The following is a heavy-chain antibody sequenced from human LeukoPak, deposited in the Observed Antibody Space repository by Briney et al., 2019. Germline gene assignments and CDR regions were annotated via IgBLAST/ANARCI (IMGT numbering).Heavy chain of an antibody. Sequence: ASVKVSCKASGYTFTGYYMHWVRQAPGQGLEWMGWINPNSGGTNYAQKFQGRVTMTRDTSISTAYMELSRLRSDDTAVYYCARVLSPAAMPGHYYYYMDVWGKGTTVTVSS. CDR2: INPNSGGT. V-gene: IGHV1-2*02. CDR3: ARVLSPAAMPGHYYYYMDV. CDR1: GYTFTGYY. J-gene: IGHJ6*03. D-gene: IGHD2-2*01.